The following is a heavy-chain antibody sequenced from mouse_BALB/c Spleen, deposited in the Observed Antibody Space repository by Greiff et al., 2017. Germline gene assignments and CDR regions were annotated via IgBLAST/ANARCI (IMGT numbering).Heavy chain of an antibody. Sequence: EVKLMESGPGLVKPSQSLSLTCTVTGYSITSDYAWNWIRQFPGNKLEWMGYISYSGSTSYNPSLKSRISITRDTSKNQFFLQLNSVTTEDTATYYCARRLFMDYWGQGTSVTVSS. V-gene: IGHV3-2*02. CDR1: GYSITSDYA. J-gene: IGHJ4*01. CDR3: ARRLFMDY. CDR2: ISYSGST.